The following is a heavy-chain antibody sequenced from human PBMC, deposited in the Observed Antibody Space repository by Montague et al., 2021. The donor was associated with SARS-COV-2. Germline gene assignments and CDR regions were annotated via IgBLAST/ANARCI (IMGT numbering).Heavy chain of an antibody. CDR1: GDSVSSSTVA. Sequence: CAISGDSVSSSTVAWNWLRQSPSRGLEWLGRTCFRSSFYNDYALSVKSRLNIQPDSAKNQFSLQLTSVTPEDTAIYYCARQDISGWLTFDYWGQGILVTVSS. D-gene: IGHD6-19*01. V-gene: IGHV6-1*01. CDR3: ARQDISGWLTFDY. CDR2: TCFRSSFYN. J-gene: IGHJ4*02.